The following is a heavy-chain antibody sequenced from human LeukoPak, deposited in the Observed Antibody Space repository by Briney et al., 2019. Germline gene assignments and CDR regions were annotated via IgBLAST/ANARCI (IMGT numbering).Heavy chain of an antibody. V-gene: IGHV1-69*04. J-gene: IGHJ1*01. Sequence: SVKVSCKASGGTFSSYAISWVRQAPGQGLEWMGRIIPILGIANYAQKFQGRVTITADKSTSTAYMELSSLRPEDTAVYYCAREPCSGGSCYPEYFQHWGQGTLVTVSS. CDR3: AREPCSGGSCYPEYFQH. CDR1: GGTFSSYA. D-gene: IGHD2-15*01. CDR2: IIPILGIA.